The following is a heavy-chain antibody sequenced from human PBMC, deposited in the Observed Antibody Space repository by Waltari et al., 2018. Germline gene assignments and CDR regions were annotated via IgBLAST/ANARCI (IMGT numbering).Heavy chain of an antibody. J-gene: IGHJ4*02. CDR3: AQLSRTLSEVDY. Sequence: EVQLLESGGGLVQPGGSLRLSCAASGSTFSSYDMSWVRQAPGKVWGWGSAISGRVVSTYYADAVKGRFTISRDNSKNTRYLQMNSLRAEDTAVYYCAQLSRTLSEVDYWGQGTLVTVSS. V-gene: IGHV3-23*01. CDR1: GSTFSSYD. CDR2: ISGRVVST. D-gene: IGHD3-3*02.